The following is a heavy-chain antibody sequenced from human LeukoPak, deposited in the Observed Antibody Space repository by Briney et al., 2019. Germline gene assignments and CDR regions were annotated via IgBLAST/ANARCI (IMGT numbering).Heavy chain of an antibody. CDR1: GGSISSYY. CDR3: ARGETYYDILTGYSPVNWFDP. J-gene: IGHJ5*02. Sequence: SETLSLTCSVSGGSISSYYWSWIRQPPGEGLEGIGYIYYSGSTNYNPSLKSRVTISVDTSKNQFSLKLSSVTAADTAVYYCARGETYYDILTGYSPVNWFDPWGQGTLVTVSS. CDR2: IYYSGST. V-gene: IGHV4-59*01. D-gene: IGHD3-9*01.